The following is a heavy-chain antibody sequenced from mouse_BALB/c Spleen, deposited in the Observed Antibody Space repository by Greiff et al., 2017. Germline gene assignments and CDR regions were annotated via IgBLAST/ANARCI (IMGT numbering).Heavy chain of an antibody. CDR1: GFTFSSFG. Sequence: EVQRVESGGGLVQPGGSRKLSCAASGFTFSSFGMHWVRQAPEKGLEWVAYISSGSSTIYYADTVKGRFTISRDNPKNTLFLQMTSLRSEDTAMYYCSRPVGSYDGRFAYWGQGTLVTVSA. CDR3: SRPVGSYDGRFAY. V-gene: IGHV5-17*02. CDR2: ISSGSSTI. J-gene: IGHJ3*01. D-gene: IGHD2-14*01.